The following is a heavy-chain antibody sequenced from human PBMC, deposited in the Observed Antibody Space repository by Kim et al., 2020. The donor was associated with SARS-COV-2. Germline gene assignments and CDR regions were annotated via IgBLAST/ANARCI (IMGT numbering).Heavy chain of an antibody. J-gene: IGHJ6*02. D-gene: IGHD2-15*01. V-gene: IGHV1-18*04. Sequence: ASVKVSCKASGYTFTSYGISWVRQAPGQGLEWMGWISAYNGNTNYAQKLQGRVTMTTDTSTSTAYMELRSLRSDDTAVYYCARHGIVVVVAATLFRWFYYGMDVWGQGTTVTVSS. CDR2: ISAYNGNT. CDR3: ARHGIVVVVAATLFRWFYYGMDV. CDR1: GYTFTSYG.